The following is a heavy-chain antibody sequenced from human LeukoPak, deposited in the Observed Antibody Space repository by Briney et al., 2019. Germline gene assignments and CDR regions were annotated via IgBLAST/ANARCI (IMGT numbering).Heavy chain of an antibody. D-gene: IGHD3-3*01. V-gene: IGHV3-7*01. CDR1: GFTFSSYW. Sequence: GGSLRLSCAASGFTFSSYWMSWVRQAPGKGLEWVANIKQDGSEKYYVDSVKGRFTISRDNAKNSLYLQMNSLRAEDTAVYYCEREDSTYYDFWSGYWGVYYYGMDVWGQGTTVTVSS. CDR3: EREDSTYYDFWSGYWGVYYYGMDV. J-gene: IGHJ6*02. CDR2: IKQDGSEK.